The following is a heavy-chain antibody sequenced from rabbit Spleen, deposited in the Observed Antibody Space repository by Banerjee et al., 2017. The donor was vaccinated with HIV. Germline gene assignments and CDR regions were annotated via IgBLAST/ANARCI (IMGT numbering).Heavy chain of an antibody. D-gene: IGHD6-1*01. V-gene: IGHV1S45*01. CDR2: IWTASAIK. CDR1: GFSFSTNYY. CDR3: ARNNVGAPGYGHAIAL. J-gene: IGHJ4*01. Sequence: QEQLEESGGDLVKPEGSLTLTCTASGFSFSTNYYMCWVRQAPGKGLEWIACIWTASAIKYYASWVNGRFTISKTSSTTVTLQMTSLTVADTATYFCARNNVGAPGYGHAIALWGPGTLVTVS.